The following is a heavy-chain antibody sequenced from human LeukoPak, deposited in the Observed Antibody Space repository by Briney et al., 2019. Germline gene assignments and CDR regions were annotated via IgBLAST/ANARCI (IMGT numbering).Heavy chain of an antibody. J-gene: IGHJ4*02. D-gene: IGHD3-22*01. CDR2: IYSGGTT. CDR3: ARLDYYDTSGFRY. Sequence: PGGSLELSWAASGFTVCSNYMSWVRQAPGKGLGGGSVIYSGGTTYYADTLRGRFTISRDTTKNTLYIQMNSRRADDTAMYYCARLDYYDTSGFRYWGQGALVTVSS. V-gene: IGHV3-53*01. CDR1: GFTVCSNY.